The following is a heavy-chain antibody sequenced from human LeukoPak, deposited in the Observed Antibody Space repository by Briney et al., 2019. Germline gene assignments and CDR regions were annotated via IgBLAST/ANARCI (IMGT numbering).Heavy chain of an antibody. V-gene: IGHV4-59*01. J-gene: IGHJ6*03. CDR3: ARGLPSYYYYMDV. CDR1: GGCISSYY. Sequence: SETLSLTCTVSGGCISSYYWSWMRQPPGKGLEWIGYIYYSGSTNYNPSLKSRVTISVDTSKNQFSLKLSSVTAADTAVYYCARGLPSYYYYMDVWGKGTTVTVSS. CDR2: IYYSGST.